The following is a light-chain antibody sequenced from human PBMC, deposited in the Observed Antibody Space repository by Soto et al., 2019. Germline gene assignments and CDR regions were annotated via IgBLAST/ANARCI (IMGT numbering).Light chain of an antibody. CDR3: QQYGSSPALT. CDR2: DAS. Sequence: EIVMTPAPVTLSVSPGARPTLYCRASQSVRSNLAWYQQKPGQAPRLLMYDASTRATGIPARFSGSGSGTEFTLTISSLQSEDFAVYYCQQYGSSPALTFGGGTKVDIK. CDR1: QSVRSN. J-gene: IGKJ4*01. V-gene: IGKV3-15*01.